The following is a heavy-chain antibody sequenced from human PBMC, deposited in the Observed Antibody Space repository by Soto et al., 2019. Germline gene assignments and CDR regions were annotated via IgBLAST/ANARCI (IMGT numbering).Heavy chain of an antibody. Sequence: PETLSLTCTVSGGSISSSSYYWGWIRQPPGKGLEWIGSIYYSGSTYYNPSLKSRVTIFVDTSKNQFSLKLISVTAADTAMYYCARRIAIAVAGTFSYYYYVMAFSGQGSTVIVSS. J-gene: IGHJ6*02. V-gene: IGHV4-39*01. CDR1: GGSISSSSYY. CDR3: ARRIAIAVAGTFSYYYYVMAF. CDR2: IYYSGST. D-gene: IGHD6-13*01.